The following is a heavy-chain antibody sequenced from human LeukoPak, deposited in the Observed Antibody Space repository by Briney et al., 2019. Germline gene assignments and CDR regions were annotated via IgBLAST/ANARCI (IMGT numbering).Heavy chain of an antibody. CDR3: ARGVQLWSLFDY. CDR2: TYYRCKWNN. D-gene: IGHD2/OR15-2a*01. V-gene: IGHV6-1*01. Sequence: SQTLSLTCAISGDSVSSNSTAWNWITQSPSRGLEWLGRTYYRCKWNNDYAASVKSRMTINSDTSKNQFSLQLNSVTPEDAAVYYCARGVQLWSLFDYWGQGILVTVSS. J-gene: IGHJ4*02. CDR1: GDSVSSNSTA.